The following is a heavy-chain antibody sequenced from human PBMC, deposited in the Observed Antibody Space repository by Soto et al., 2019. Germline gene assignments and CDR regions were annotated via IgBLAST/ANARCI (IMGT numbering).Heavy chain of an antibody. CDR1: GFDFTNDG. Sequence: QVVLGESGGGVVQPGRALRLSCAASGFDFTNDGMLWVRQAPGKGLEWVALISFDGTTIHDGDSVKGRFTISRDNSKNTLFLQINSLRPEDTCVYYCAKAQGGSPPCGMDVWGQGTTVTVSS. CDR3: AKAQGGSPPCGMDV. D-gene: IGHD3-10*01. CDR2: ISFDGTTI. V-gene: IGHV3-30*18. J-gene: IGHJ6*02.